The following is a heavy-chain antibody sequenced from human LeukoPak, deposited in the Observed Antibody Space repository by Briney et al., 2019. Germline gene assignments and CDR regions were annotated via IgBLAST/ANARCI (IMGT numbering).Heavy chain of an antibody. CDR3: ARLWNYDY. V-gene: IGHV3-11*01. CDR1: GLTFSDYY. D-gene: IGHD1-1*01. CDR2: ISSTSSTI. J-gene: IGHJ4*02. Sequence: SGGSLRLSCAASGLTFSDYYMSWIRQAPGKGLELVSYISSTSSTIFYADSVKGRFTISRDNAKNSLYLQMNSLRTEDTALYFCARLWNYDYWGQGTLVTVSS.